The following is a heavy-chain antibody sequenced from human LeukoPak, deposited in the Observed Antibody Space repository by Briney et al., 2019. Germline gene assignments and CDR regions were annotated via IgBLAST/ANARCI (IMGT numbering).Heavy chain of an antibody. J-gene: IGHJ5*02. CDR3: ARTNYYDNSANWFDP. CDR2: MNPNSGNT. CDR1: GYTFTSYD. D-gene: IGHD3-22*01. Sequence: ASVKVSCKASGYTFTSYDINWVRQATGQGLEWMGWMNPNSGNTGYALKFQDRVTMTRNTSISTAYMELSSLRSEDTAVYYCARTNYYDNSANWFDPWGQGPLVTVSS. V-gene: IGHV1-8*01.